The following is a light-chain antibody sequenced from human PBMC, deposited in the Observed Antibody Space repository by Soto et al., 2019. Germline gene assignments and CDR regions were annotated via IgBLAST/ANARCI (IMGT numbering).Light chain of an antibody. CDR1: QSVSSSY. CDR2: GAS. V-gene: IGKV3-20*01. J-gene: IGKJ2*01. CDR3: QQFVSSLSSFT. Sequence: EIVLTQSPRTLSLSPGERATLSCRASQSVSSSYLAWYQQKPGQAPRLLIYGASSRATGIPDRFSGGGSGTDFTLTISRLEPEDFAVYYCQQFVSSLSSFTFGQGTKLEI.